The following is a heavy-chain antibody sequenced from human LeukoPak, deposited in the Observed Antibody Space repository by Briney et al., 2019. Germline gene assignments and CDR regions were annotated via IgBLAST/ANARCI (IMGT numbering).Heavy chain of an antibody. CDR1: GGSFSGYY. CDR3: AKSNGYGLIDI. J-gene: IGHJ3*02. D-gene: IGHD3-10*01. Sequence: SETLSLTCAVYGGSFSGYYWSWIRQPPGKGLEWIGEINHSGSTNYNPSLRSRLTISLDTSRNQFSLKLNSVTAADTAVYYCAKSNGYGLIDIWGQGTMVTVSS. CDR2: INHSGST. V-gene: IGHV4-34*01.